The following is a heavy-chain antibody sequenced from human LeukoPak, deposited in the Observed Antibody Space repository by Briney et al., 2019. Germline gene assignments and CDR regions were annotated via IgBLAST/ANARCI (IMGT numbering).Heavy chain of an antibody. CDR1: GFTVSSYW. D-gene: IGHD1-26*01. V-gene: IGHV3-74*01. CDR2: INSDGSFT. Sequence: GGSLRLSCAASGFTVSSYWMHWVRQAPGKGLVWVSRINSDGSFTTYADSVKGRFTISRDNAKNMLYLQMNSLRAEDTAVYYCARVQLGVGADGWGQGTLVTVSS. J-gene: IGHJ4*02. CDR3: ARVQLGVGADG.